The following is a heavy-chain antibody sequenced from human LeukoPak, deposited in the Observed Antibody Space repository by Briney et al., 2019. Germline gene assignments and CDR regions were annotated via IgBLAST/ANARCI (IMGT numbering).Heavy chain of an antibody. V-gene: IGHV5-51*01. Sequence: GESLKISCQGSGYRFTSYWIGWVRQMPGKGLEWMGIIYPGYSDTRYSPSFQGQVTISADKSISTAYLQWSSLKASDTAMYYCARLQAAMAEYYFYYGGQGTLVTVSS. CDR1: GYRFTSYW. CDR3: ARLQAAMAEYYFYY. CDR2: IYPGYSDT. J-gene: IGHJ4*02. D-gene: IGHD5-18*01.